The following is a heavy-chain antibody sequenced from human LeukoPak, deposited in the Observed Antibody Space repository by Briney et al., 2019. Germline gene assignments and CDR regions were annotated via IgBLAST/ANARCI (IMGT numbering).Heavy chain of an antibody. J-gene: IGHJ4*02. CDR3: ARLNSGSGKYYFDY. V-gene: IGHV4-38-2*01. Sequence: SETLSLTCAVSGYSISSGYYWGWIRQPPGKGLEWIGSIYHTGSTYCNPSLKSRVTISVDTSKNQFSLKLSSVTAADAAVYYCARLNSGSGKYYFDYWGQGTLVTVSS. CDR2: IYHTGST. D-gene: IGHD3-10*01. CDR1: GYSISSGYY.